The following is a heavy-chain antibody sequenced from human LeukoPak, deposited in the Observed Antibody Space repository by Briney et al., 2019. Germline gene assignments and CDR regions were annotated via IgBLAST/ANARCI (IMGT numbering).Heavy chain of an antibody. D-gene: IGHD1-14*01. CDR2: IATAAT. CDR3: ASRRPYYFDY. V-gene: IGHV3-23*01. J-gene: IGHJ4*02. CDR1: GFTLSSSA. Sequence: GGSPRLSCAASGFTLSSSAMSWVRQAPGKGLEYVSAIATAATYYADSVKGRFTISRDNSKNTLYLQMNSLRAEDTAVYYCASRRPYYFDYWGQGTLVTVSS.